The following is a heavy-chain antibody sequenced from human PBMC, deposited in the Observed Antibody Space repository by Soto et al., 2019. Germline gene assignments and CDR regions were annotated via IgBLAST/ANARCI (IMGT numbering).Heavy chain of an antibody. D-gene: IGHD3-3*01. V-gene: IGHV1-69*06. CDR3: ATPISGVRFMEWLPFDS. CDR1: GDTFASVA. J-gene: IGHJ5*01. CDR2: IKPITGTA. Sequence: QVQLVQSGAEVTKAGSSVKVSCKSSGDTFASVAVTWMRQAPGQGRAWMGGIKPITGTANYARHFQGRLTIVLYRSTSTVYMQLNSLTFEDTAVYYCATPISGVRFMEWLPFDSWGQGTLITVSS.